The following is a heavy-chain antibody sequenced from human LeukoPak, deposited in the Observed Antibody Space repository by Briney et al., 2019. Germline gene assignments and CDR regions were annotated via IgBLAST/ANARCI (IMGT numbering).Heavy chain of an antibody. J-gene: IGHJ4*02. CDR3: VRDPDALDY. V-gene: IGHV3-7*01. CDR1: GFSFSTSW. CDR2: INTDGSDK. Sequence: PGGSLRLSCEGSGFSFSTSWMDWVRQAPGKGLQWVAHINTDGSDKYYADSVRGRFTISRDNAKNSLYLEMNSLTADDTAVYHCVRDPDALDYWGQGSLVTVSS.